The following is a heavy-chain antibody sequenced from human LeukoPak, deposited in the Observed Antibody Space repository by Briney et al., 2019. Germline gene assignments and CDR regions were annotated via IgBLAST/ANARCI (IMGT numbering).Heavy chain of an antibody. V-gene: IGHV3-30*02. CDR2: IGYDEGRR. D-gene: IGHD3-10*01. CDR1: GFTFSDYG. CDR3: AKDIPGSPFDY. Sequence: PGGSLRLSCAASGFTFSDYGMHWVRQAPGKGLEWVSFIGYDEGRRDYADSVKGRFTISRDNSKNTLYLQMNRLGTEDTAVYYCAKDIPGSPFDYWGQGTLITVSS. J-gene: IGHJ4*02.